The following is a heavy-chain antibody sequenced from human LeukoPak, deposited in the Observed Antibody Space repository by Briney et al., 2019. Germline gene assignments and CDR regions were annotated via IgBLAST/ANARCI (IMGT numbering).Heavy chain of an antibody. D-gene: IGHD6-13*01. Sequence: ASVKVSFKTSGYSFIDYYIHWVRQAPGQGLEWMGWINSNSADTNYAQNFQGRVTITRDTSISTAYMELSRLRSDDTALYYCARIGISARGANFHHWGQGTLVTVSS. J-gene: IGHJ1*01. V-gene: IGHV1-2*02. CDR1: GYSFIDYY. CDR3: ARIGISARGANFHH. CDR2: INSNSADT.